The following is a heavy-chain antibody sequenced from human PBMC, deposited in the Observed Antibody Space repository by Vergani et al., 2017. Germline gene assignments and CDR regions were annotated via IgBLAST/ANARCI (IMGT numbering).Heavy chain of an antibody. CDR3: ARAGIYYYGTNYFYMDV. CDR2: IIPIFGTA. CDR1: GGTFKSNT. J-gene: IGHJ6*03. D-gene: IGHD3-10*01. Sequence: QVQLVQSGAEVKKPGSSVKVSCKTSGGTFKSNTFSWVRQAPGQGLEWMGVIIPIFGTANYAQKFQGRVTITADESTSTAYMELSSLRSEDTAVYYCARAGIYYYGTNYFYMDVWGKGTTVTVSS. V-gene: IGHV1-69*01.